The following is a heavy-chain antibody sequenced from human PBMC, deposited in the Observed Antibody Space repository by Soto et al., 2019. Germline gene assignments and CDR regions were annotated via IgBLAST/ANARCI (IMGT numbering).Heavy chain of an antibody. J-gene: IGHJ6*02. CDR1: GGTFSSYT. CDR3: ARVPPPRSGSYLLDV. CDR2: IIPILGIA. D-gene: IGHD3-10*01. V-gene: IGHV1-69*02. Sequence: ASVKVSCKASGGTFSSYTISWVRQAPGQGLEWMGRIIPILGIANYAQKFQGRVTITADKSTSTAYMELSSLRSEDTAVYYCARVPPPRSGSYLLDVWGQGTTVTVS.